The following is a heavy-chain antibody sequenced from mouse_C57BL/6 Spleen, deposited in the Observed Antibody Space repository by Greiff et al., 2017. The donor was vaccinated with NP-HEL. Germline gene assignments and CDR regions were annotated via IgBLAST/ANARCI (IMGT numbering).Heavy chain of an antibody. CDR3: ARKEYYYGSSDGGYFDD. D-gene: IGHD1-1*01. Sequence: EVTLVESGGGLVKPGGSLKLSCAASGFTFSDYGMHWVRQAPEKGLEWVAYISSGSSTIYYADKVKGRFTISRDNAKNTLFLQMTSLRSEDTAMYYCARKEYYYGSSDGGYFDDWGQGTTLTVSS. J-gene: IGHJ2*01. V-gene: IGHV5-17*01. CDR1: GFTFSDYG. CDR2: ISSGSSTI.